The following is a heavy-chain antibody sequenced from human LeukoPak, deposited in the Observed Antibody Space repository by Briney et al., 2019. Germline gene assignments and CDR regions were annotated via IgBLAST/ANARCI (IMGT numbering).Heavy chain of an antibody. Sequence: PGGSLRLSCAASAFTFSSYALSWVRQAPGKGLEWVSAFSGSGGKTYFADSVKGRFTISRDNAKNSLYLQMNSLRAEDTAVYYCSKDSPFGGYWGQGALVTVSS. V-gene: IGHV3-23*01. J-gene: IGHJ4*02. CDR3: SKDSPFGGY. CDR2: FSGSGGKT. CDR1: AFTFSSYA. D-gene: IGHD3-16*01.